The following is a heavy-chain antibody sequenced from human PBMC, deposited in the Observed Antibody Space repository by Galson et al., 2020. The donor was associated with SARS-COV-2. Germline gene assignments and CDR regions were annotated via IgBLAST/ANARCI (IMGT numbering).Heavy chain of an antibody. CDR2: ISSSSSTI. CDR3: ARSDTAMVTYYYYYGMDV. D-gene: IGHD5-18*01. J-gene: IGHJ6*02. Sequence: GGSLRLSCAASGFTFSSYSMNWVRQAPGKGLEWVSYISSSSSTIYYADSVKGRFTISRDNAKNSLYLQMNSLRDEDTAVYYCARSDTAMVTYYYYYGMDVCGQGTTVTVSS. CDR1: GFTFSSYS. V-gene: IGHV3-48*02.